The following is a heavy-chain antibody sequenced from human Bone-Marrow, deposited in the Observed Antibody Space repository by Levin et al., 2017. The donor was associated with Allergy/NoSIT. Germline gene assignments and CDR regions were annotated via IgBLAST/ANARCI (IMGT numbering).Heavy chain of an antibody. CDR1: GFTFSHYS. Sequence: GESLKISCAASGFTFSHYSINWVRQAPGKGLEWVSSISSSSSFIYYADSVKGRFTISRDNAKNSVYLQMNSLRGEDTAVYYCTRDGQVLLHFDSSGYYYDYWGQGTLVTVSS. V-gene: IGHV3-21*01. CDR3: TRDGQVLLHFDSSGYYYDY. CDR2: ISSSSSFI. J-gene: IGHJ4*02. D-gene: IGHD3-22*01.